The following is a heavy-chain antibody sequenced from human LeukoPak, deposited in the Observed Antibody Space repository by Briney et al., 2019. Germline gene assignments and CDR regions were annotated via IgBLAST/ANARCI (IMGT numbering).Heavy chain of an antibody. J-gene: IGHJ6*03. V-gene: IGHV1-8*01. D-gene: IGHD2-15*01. Sequence: GASVKVSCKASGYTFTSYDINWVRQATGQGLEWMGWMNPNSGNTGYAQKFQGRVTMTRNTSISTAYMELSSLRSEDTAVYYCARGNACSGGSCYLDYYYYMDVWGKGTTVTVSS. CDR1: GYTFTSYD. CDR3: ARGNACSGGSCYLDYYYYMDV. CDR2: MNPNSGNT.